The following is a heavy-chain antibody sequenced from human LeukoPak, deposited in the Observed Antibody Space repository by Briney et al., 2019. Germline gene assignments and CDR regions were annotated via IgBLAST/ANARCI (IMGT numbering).Heavy chain of an antibody. D-gene: IGHD6-19*01. CDR1: GFIFTSYW. V-gene: IGHV3-7*01. Sequence: GGSLRLSCAASGFIFTSYWMSWVRQAPGEGLGWVANIKQDGSEKYYVDSVKGRFTISRDNAKNSLYLQMNSLRADDTAVYYCASVSSSGWDYYYYYYMDVWGKGTTVTVSS. CDR3: ASVSSSGWDYYYYYYMDV. CDR2: IKQDGSEK. J-gene: IGHJ6*03.